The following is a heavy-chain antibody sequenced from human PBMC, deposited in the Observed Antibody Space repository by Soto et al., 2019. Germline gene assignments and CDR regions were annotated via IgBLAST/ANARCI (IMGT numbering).Heavy chain of an antibody. CDR2: ISSSSGTR. CDR1: GFTFSSYS. V-gene: IGHV3-48*02. Sequence: PVGSLRLSCAASGFTFSSYSMNRVRQAPGKGLEWVSYISSSSGTRYYADSVRGRFTISRDNAKNSLYLQMNSLRDEDTAVYYCAREPDYYYYYGMDVWGQGTTVTVSS. CDR3: AREPDYYYYYGMDV. J-gene: IGHJ6*02.